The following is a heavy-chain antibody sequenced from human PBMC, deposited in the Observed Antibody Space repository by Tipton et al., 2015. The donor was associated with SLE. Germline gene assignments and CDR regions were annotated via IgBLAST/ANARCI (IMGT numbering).Heavy chain of an antibody. Sequence: GSLRLSCAASGFTFSNYWMSWVRQSPGKGLEWVANIRQDGNEKYFLDSVKGRFTISRDNAKNSLYLQMNSLRAEDTAVYYCTTDRGYRDYWGQGTLVTVSS. V-gene: IGHV3-7*01. CDR3: TTDRGYRDY. J-gene: IGHJ4*02. D-gene: IGHD3-10*01. CDR1: GFTFSNYW. CDR2: IRQDGNEK.